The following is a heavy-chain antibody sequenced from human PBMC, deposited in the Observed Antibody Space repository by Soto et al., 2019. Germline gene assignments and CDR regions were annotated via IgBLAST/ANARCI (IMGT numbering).Heavy chain of an antibody. J-gene: IGHJ6*03. Sequence: ASVKVSCKASGYTFTSYGISWVRQAPGQGLEWMGWISAYNGNTNYAQKLQGRVAMTTDTSTSTAYMELRSLRSDDTAVYYCARGRSHFDFWSALKNRGYYYYYMDAWGKGTTVTVSS. CDR1: GYTFTSYG. D-gene: IGHD3-3*01. V-gene: IGHV1-18*01. CDR3: ARGRSHFDFWSALKNRGYYYYYMDA. CDR2: ISAYNGNT.